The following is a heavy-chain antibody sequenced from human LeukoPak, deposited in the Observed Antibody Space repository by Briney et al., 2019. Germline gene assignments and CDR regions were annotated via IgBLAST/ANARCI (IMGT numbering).Heavy chain of an antibody. CDR2: ISSSSSYI. D-gene: IGHD3-3*01. V-gene: IGHV3-21*01. CDR3: ARGSGVVITPDAFDI. CDR1: GFTFSSYS. J-gene: IGHJ3*02. Sequence: GGSLRLSCAASGFTFSSYSMNWVRQAPGKGLGWVSSISSSSSYIYYADSVKGRFTISRDNAKNSLYLQMNSLRAEDTAVYYCARGSGVVITPDAFDIWGQGTMVTGSS.